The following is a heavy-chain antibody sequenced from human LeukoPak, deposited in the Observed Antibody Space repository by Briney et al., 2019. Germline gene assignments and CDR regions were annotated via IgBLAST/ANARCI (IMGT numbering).Heavy chain of an antibody. CDR3: ARAPSIAAADY. J-gene: IGHJ4*02. D-gene: IGHD6-13*01. V-gene: IGHV4-38-2*02. CDR2: IYHSGST. CDR1: GGSIRSYY. Sequence: PSETLSLTCTVSGGSIRSYYWSWIRQPPGKGLEWIGSIYHSGSTYYNPSLKSRVTISVDTSKNQFSLKLSSVTAADTAVYYCARAPSIAAADYWGQGTLVTVSS.